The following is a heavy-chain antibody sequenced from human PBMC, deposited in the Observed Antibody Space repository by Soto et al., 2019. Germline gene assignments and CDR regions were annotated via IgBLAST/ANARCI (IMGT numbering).Heavy chain of an antibody. CDR3: ARMSSGWFGWFDP. J-gene: IGHJ5*02. CDR1: GYTYTSYA. D-gene: IGHD6-19*01. CDR2: INAGNGNT. Sequence: ASVKVACKASGYTYTSYAMHWGSKAPGQRLEWMGWINAGNGNTKYSQKFQGRVTITRDTSASTAYMELSSLRSEDTAVYYCARMSSGWFGWFDPWGQGTLVTVSS. V-gene: IGHV1-3*01.